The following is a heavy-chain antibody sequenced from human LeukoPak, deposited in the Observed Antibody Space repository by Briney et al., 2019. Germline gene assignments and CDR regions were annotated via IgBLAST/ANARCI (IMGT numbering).Heavy chain of an antibody. CDR3: CLDGYNSDFDY. Sequence: PGGSLRLSCAGSGFTFSSYWMHWVRQAPGKGLVWVSRINSDGSSTSYADSVKGRFTISRDNAKNTLYLQMNSLRAEDTAVYYCCLDGYNSDFDYWGQGTLVTVSS. CDR2: INSDGSST. J-gene: IGHJ4*02. V-gene: IGHV3-74*01. CDR1: GFTFSSYW. D-gene: IGHD5-24*01.